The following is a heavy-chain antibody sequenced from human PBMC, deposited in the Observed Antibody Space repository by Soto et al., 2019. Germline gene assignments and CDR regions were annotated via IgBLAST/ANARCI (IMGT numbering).Heavy chain of an antibody. V-gene: IGHV1-18*01. CDR2: ISAYNGNT. Sequence: GASVKVSCKASGYTFTGYGISWVRQAPGQGLEWMGWISAYNGNTDYAQKLQGRVTMTTDTSTSTAYMELRSLRSDDTAVYYCARDFLYGSGSYYYGTDVWGQGTTVTVSS. J-gene: IGHJ6*02. CDR3: ARDFLYGSGSYYYGTDV. D-gene: IGHD3-10*01. CDR1: GYTFTGYG.